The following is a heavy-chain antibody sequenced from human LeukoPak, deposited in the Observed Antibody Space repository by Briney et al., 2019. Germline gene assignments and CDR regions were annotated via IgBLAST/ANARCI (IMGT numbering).Heavy chain of an antibody. CDR1: GFTFSRYA. CDR3: AKGLGYYDNSGYSY. V-gene: IGHV3-23*01. D-gene: IGHD3-22*01. J-gene: IGHJ4*02. CDR2: ISGSGGST. Sequence: PGGSLRLSCAASGFTFSRYAMTWVRQAPGKGLEWVSAISGSGGSTYYADSVKGRFTISRDNSKRALYLQMNSLRAEDTAVYYCAKGLGYYDNSGYSYWGQGTLVTVSS.